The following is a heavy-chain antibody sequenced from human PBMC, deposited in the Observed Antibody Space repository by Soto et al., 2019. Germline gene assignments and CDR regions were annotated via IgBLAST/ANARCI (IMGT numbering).Heavy chain of an antibody. CDR1: GFSLSTSGVG. V-gene: IGHV2-5*01. D-gene: IGHD3-3*01. CDR3: AHRRGYDFWSGPYYFDY. CDR2: IYWNDDK. Sequence: QITLKESGPTLVKPTQTLTLTCTFSGFSLSTSGVGVGWIRQPPGKALEWLALIYWNDDKRYSPSLKSRLTIPKDTSKNPVVLKMTNMDPVDTATYYCAHRRGYDFWSGPYYFDYWGQGTLVTVSS. J-gene: IGHJ4*02.